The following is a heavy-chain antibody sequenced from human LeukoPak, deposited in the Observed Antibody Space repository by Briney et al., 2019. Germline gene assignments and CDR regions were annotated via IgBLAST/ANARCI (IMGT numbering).Heavy chain of an antibody. CDR3: ARETQYCSSTSLGLECTNNWFDP. CDR1: GFIFSSYN. J-gene: IGHJ5*02. Sequence: GGSLRLSCAASGFIFSSYNMNWVRQAPGKGLEWVSSISRSSSYIYYADSVKGRFTISRDNAKNSLFLQMNSLRAEDTAVYYCARETQYCSSTSLGLECTNNWFDPWGQGTLVTVSS. D-gene: IGHD2-2*01. V-gene: IGHV3-21*01. CDR2: ISRSSSYI.